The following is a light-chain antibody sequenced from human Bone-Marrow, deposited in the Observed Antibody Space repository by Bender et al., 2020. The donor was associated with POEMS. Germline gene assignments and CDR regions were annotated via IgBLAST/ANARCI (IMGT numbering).Light chain of an antibody. CDR3: CSYANVSTWV. V-gene: IGLV2-23*01. Sequence: QSALTQPASVSGSPGQSITISCTGTNFDVGSYDFVSWYQQHPGKAPKLIIYEDTKRPSGVSNRFSGSKSGNTASLTISGLQAEDEADYSCCSYANVSTWVFGGGTKVTVL. J-gene: IGLJ3*02. CDR2: EDT. CDR1: NFDVGSYDF.